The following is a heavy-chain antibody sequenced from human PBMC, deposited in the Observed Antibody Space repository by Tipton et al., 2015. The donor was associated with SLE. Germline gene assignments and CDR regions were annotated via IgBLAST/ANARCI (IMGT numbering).Heavy chain of an antibody. J-gene: IGHJ4*02. D-gene: IGHD3-16*01. V-gene: IGHV4-59*12. CDR1: GGSIGDYY. CDR3: ARGIMGDHDY. CDR2: VFHSGST. Sequence: TLSLTCSVSGGSIGDYYWNWIRQPPGKGLEWIGYVFHSGSTNYNPSLRSRVTISVDTSKNQFSLRLNSVTAADTAVYYCARGIMGDHDYWGPGNPGHRLL.